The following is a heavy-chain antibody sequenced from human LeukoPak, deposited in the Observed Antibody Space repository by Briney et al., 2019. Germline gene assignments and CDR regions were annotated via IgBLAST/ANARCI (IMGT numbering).Heavy chain of an antibody. CDR1: GFIFTNYF. D-gene: IGHD3-16*01. J-gene: IGHJ5*02. CDR3: AREELGSSLGFDP. V-gene: IGHV3-30-3*01. CDR2: ISFDGSNK. Sequence: GGSLRLSCAASGFIFTNYFMSWVRQPPGKGLEWVAVISFDGSNKYYADSVKGRFTISRDNSKNTLYLQMNSLRAEDTAVYYCAREELGSSLGFDPWGQGTLVTVSS.